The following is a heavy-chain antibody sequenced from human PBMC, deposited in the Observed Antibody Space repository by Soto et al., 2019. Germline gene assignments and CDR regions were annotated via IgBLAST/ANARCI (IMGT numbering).Heavy chain of an antibody. V-gene: IGHV4-30-4*08. J-gene: IGHJ4*02. CDR3: ARSLVVVAAYFDY. CDR2: IYYSGST. Sequence: PSETLSLTCTVSGGSISSSSYYWGWIRQPPGKGLEWIGYIYYSGSTYSNPSLKSRVTISVDTSKNQFSLKLSSVTATDTAVYYCARSLVVVAAYFDYRGQGTLVTVSS. D-gene: IGHD2-15*01. CDR1: GGSISSSSYY.